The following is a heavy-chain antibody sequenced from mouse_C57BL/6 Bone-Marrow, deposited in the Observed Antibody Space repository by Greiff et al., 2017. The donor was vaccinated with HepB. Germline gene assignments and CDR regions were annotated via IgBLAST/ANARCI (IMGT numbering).Heavy chain of an antibody. V-gene: IGHV1-81*01. Sequence: VQLQQSGAELARPGASVKLSCKASGYTFTSYGISWVKQRTGQGLEWIGEIYPRSGNTYYNEKFKGKATLTADKSSSTAYMELRSLTSEDSAVYFCARSAYHSNYGEFAYWGQGTLVTVSA. CDR2: IYPRSGNT. CDR1: GYTFTSYG. J-gene: IGHJ3*01. CDR3: ARSAYHSNYGEFAY. D-gene: IGHD2-5*01.